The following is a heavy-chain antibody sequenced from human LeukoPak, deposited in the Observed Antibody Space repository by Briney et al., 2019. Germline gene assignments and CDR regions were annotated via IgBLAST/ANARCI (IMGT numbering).Heavy chain of an antibody. V-gene: IGHV3-21*01. D-gene: IGHD4-23*01. CDR3: ARELDYGGNSAFDY. CDR2: ISSSSSYI. Sequence: PGGSLRLSCAASGFTFSSYSMNWVRQAPGKGLEWVSSISSSSSYIYYADSVKGRFTISRDNAKNSLYLQMNSLRAEDTAVYYCARELDYGGNSAFDYWGQGTLVTVSS. J-gene: IGHJ4*02. CDR1: GFTFSSYS.